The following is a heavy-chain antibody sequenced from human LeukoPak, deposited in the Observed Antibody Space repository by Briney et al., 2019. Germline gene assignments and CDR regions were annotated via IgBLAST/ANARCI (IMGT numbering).Heavy chain of an antibody. D-gene: IGHD6-13*01. V-gene: IGHV3-7*04. Sequence: GGSLRLSCAASGFTFSSYWMSWVRQVPGKGLEWVANIKQDGSEKYYVDSVKGRFTISRDNAKNSLYLQMNSLRAEDTAVYYCARESIAAAGTPPFDYWGQGTLVTVSS. CDR2: IKQDGSEK. J-gene: IGHJ4*02. CDR1: GFTFSSYW. CDR3: ARESIAAAGTPPFDY.